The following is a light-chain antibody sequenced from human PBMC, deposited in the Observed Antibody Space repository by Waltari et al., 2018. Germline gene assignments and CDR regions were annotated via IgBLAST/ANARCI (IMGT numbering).Light chain of an antibody. Sequence: QSVLSQPPSASGTPGQGVAIPCSGSSSNIGPNAVDWSQQFPGPAPNLLISTNDQRPSGVPGRFSGSKSGTSASLAISGLQSEDEAHYYCATWDNSLNGPVFGGGTKLTVL. CDR1: SSNIGPNA. J-gene: IGLJ2*01. V-gene: IGLV1-44*01. CDR2: TND. CDR3: ATWDNSLNGPV.